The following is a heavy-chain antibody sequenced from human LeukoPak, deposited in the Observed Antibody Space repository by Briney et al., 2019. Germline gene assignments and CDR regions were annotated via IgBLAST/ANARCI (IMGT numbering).Heavy chain of an antibody. V-gene: IGHV3-66*01. Sequence: GGSLRLSCAASGFTVSSNYMNWVRQAPGKGLEWVSVIYSGGSTYYADSVKGRFTISRDDSKNTLYMQMNSLQTEDTGVYYCTTEWHWENYHFDFWGQGTLVTVSS. D-gene: IGHD1-26*01. CDR2: IYSGGST. CDR1: GFTVSSNY. CDR3: TTEWHWENYHFDF. J-gene: IGHJ4*02.